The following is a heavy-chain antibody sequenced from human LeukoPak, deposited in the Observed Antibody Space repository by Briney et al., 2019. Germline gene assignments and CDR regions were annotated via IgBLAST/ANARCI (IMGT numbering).Heavy chain of an antibody. CDR3: ARELTTYYYDSSANNWFDP. D-gene: IGHD3-22*01. CDR2: INYSGTT. J-gene: IGHJ5*02. Sequence: PSQTLSLTCTVSGGSLSSGGYYWSWTRQRPGKGLEWIGYINYSGTTYYNPSLKSRVTISVDTSKNQFSLKLSSVTAADTAVYYCARELTTYYYDSSANNWFDPWGQGTLVTVSS. V-gene: IGHV4-31*03. CDR1: GGSLSSGGYY.